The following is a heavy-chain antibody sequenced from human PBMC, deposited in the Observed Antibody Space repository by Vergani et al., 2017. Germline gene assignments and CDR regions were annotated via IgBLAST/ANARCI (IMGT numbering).Heavy chain of an antibody. V-gene: IGHV4-31*03. CDR2: IYYSGST. CDR1: GGSISSGDYY. D-gene: IGHD3-10*01. J-gene: IGHJ5*02. Sequence: QVQLQESGPGLVKPSQTLSLTCTVSGGSISSGDYYWSWIRQHPGKGLEWIGYIYYSGSTYYNPSLKSRVTISVDTSKNQFSLKLSSVTAADTAVYYCARAEYYYGSGRHNWFDPWGQGTLVTVPS. CDR3: ARAEYYYGSGRHNWFDP.